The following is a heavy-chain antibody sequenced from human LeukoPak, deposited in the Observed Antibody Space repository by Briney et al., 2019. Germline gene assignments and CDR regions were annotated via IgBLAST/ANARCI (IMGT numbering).Heavy chain of an antibody. CDR3: ARSRYQLLIDNWFDP. D-gene: IGHD2-2*01. V-gene: IGHV1-69*05. J-gene: IGHJ5*02. CDR1: GGTFSSYA. Sequence: SVKVPCKASGGTFSSYAISWVRQAPGQGLEWMGGIIPIFGTANYAQKFQGRVTITTDESTSTAYMELSSLRSEDTAVYYCARSRYQLLIDNWFDPWGQGTLVTVSS. CDR2: IIPIFGTA.